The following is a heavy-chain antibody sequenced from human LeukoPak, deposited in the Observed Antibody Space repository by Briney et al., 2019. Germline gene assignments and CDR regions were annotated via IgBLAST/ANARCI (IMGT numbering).Heavy chain of an antibody. CDR2: MNPNSGNT. CDR3: AREVGRIPGYYYYMDV. V-gene: IGHV1-8*01. CDR1: GYTFTSYD. Sequence: ASVKVSCKASGYTFTSYDINWVRQATGQGLEWMGWMNPNSGNTGYAQKFQGRVTMTRNTSISTAYMELNSLRAEDTAVYYCAREVGRIPGYYYYMDVWGKGTTVTVSS. D-gene: IGHD1-26*01. J-gene: IGHJ6*03.